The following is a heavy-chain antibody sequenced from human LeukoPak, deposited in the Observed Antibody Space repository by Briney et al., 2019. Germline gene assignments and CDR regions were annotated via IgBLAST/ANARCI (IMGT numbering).Heavy chain of an antibody. D-gene: IGHD6-6*01. J-gene: IGHJ4*02. CDR1: GFTFSSYA. Sequence: GGSLRLSCAASGFTFSSYAMSWVRQAPGKGLEWVSAISGSGGSTYYADSVKGRFTISRDNSKNTLYLQMNSLRAEDTAVYYCAKHPIKQLVREGYYFDYWGQGTLVTVSS. V-gene: IGHV3-23*01. CDR2: ISGSGGST. CDR3: AKHPIKQLVREGYYFDY.